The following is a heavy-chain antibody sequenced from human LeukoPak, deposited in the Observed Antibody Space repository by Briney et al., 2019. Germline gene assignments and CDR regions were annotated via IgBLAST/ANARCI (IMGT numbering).Heavy chain of an antibody. Sequence: SETLSLTCTGSGDSISGYKWKSIRQPPGKGLEWIGYIYYTGSTNYSPSLNSRVTISIDTSKNQFSLELRSVTAADTAVYYCARGSRTIFGLIMTDSWGQGTLVTVSS. J-gene: IGHJ4*02. CDR2: IYYTGST. CDR1: GDSISGYK. D-gene: IGHD3/OR15-3a*01. V-gene: IGHV4-59*01. CDR3: ARGSRTIFGLIMTDS.